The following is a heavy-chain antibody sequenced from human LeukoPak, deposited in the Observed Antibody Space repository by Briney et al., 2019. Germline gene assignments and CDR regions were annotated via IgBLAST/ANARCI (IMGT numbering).Heavy chain of an antibody. J-gene: IGHJ4*02. D-gene: IGHD6-6*01. V-gene: IGHV3-20*04. CDR2: INWSGGTT. Sequence: PGGSLRLSCAASGFTFSNAWMSWVRQAPRKGLEWVSGINWSGGTTGYADSVKGRFTISRDNAKNSLYLQMNSLRAEDTALYYCARGLGYSSSSGAYWGQGTQVTVSS. CDR1: GFTFSNAW. CDR3: ARGLGYSSSSGAY.